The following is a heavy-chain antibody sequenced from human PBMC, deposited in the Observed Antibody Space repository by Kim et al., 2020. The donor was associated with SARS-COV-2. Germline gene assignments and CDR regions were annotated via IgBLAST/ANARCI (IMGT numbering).Heavy chain of an antibody. J-gene: IGHJ5*02. D-gene: IGHD3-10*01. CDR1: GGSISKNSHC. Sequence: SETLSRTCSVSGGSISKNSHCWGWIRQPPGNGLEWIGTFCFSESTYYNPSLKSRVSMFVDTSKNHFSLKLTSVTAADTAVYYCARGDYFGSGTYISWFDPWGQGTLVGVSS. V-gene: IGHV4-39*01. CDR2: FCFSEST. CDR3: ARGDYFGSGTYISWFDP.